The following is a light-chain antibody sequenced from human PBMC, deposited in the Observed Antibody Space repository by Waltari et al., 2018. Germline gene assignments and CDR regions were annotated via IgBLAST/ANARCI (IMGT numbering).Light chain of an antibody. CDR1: SSNIGSNY. Sequence: QSVLTQAPSTSGTPGQRITISCSGGSSNIGSNYVSWYQHLSGAAPKLLIGRDDHRPLWVPDRISASKSGTSASLAISVLRSEDEADYYCAAWDDSLSALVFGGGTKLTVL. CDR3: AAWDDSLSALV. V-gene: IGLV1-47*01. CDR2: RDD. J-gene: IGLJ3*02.